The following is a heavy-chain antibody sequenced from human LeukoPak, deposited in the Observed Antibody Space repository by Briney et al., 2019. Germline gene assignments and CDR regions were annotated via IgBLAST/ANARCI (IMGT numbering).Heavy chain of an antibody. Sequence: ASVKVSCKASGYTFTSYGISWVRQAPGQGLEWMGWISAYNGNTNYAQKLQGRVTMTTDTSTSTVYMELSSLRSEDTAVYYCARDLPTKPYYFDYWGQGTLVTVSS. J-gene: IGHJ4*02. CDR1: GYTFTSYG. CDR3: ARDLPTKPYYFDY. D-gene: IGHD5/OR15-5a*01. CDR2: ISAYNGNT. V-gene: IGHV1-18*01.